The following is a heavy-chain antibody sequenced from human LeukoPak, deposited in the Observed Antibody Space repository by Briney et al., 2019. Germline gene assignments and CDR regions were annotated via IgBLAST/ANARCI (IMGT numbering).Heavy chain of an antibody. CDR3: ARDYYDDFDY. D-gene: IGHD3-22*01. J-gene: IGHJ4*02. CDR1: GFTFSNYA. CDR2: ISASAGSA. V-gene: IGHV3-23*01. Sequence: GGSLRLSCEVSGFTFSNYAMNWVRQAPGKGLEWVSSISASAGSAVYGDSVKGRFTISRVNAENTLYLQMNSLRAEDTAVYYCARDYYDDFDYWGQGTLVTVSS.